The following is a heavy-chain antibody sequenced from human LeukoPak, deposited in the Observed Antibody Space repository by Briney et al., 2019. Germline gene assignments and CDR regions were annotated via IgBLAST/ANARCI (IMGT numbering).Heavy chain of an antibody. CDR3: ARDRTDIVVVPAATPNSYYGMDV. CDR2: ISYDGSNI. Sequence: GGSLRLSCAASGFSFISYAMHWVRPAPGKGLEWVAVISYDGSNIYYADSVKGRFTISRDNSENTLYLQMNSLRAEDTAVYYCARDRTDIVVVPAATPNSYYGMDVWGQGTTVTVSS. J-gene: IGHJ6*02. D-gene: IGHD2-2*01. CDR1: GFSFISYA. V-gene: IGHV3-30*04.